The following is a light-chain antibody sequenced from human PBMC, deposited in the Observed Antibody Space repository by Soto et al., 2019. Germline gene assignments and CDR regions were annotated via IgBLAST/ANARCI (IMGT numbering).Light chain of an antibody. Sequence: DIQMTPAPSSLSASVGDRVNITCRASQNIRNSLNWYQHKPGKAPKLLISSTSSLQSGVPSRFSGSGSGTDFTLTISSLQPEDFASYYCQQSYSTPSITFGQGTRLEI. CDR3: QQSYSTPSIT. V-gene: IGKV1-39*01. CDR2: STS. J-gene: IGKJ5*01. CDR1: QNIRNS.